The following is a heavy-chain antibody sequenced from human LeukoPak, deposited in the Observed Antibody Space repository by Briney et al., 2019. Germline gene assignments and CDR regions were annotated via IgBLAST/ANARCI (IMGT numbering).Heavy chain of an antibody. CDR2: FYTGGST. CDR1: GGSISSYY. Sequence: SETLSLTCTVSGGSISSYYWNWIRQSAGRGLEWIGRFYTGGSTYYNPSLKSRVTISVDTSKNQFSLKLSSVTAADTAVYYCARSSYGGPHYFDYWGQGTLVTVSS. V-gene: IGHV4-4*07. CDR3: ARSSYGGPHYFDY. J-gene: IGHJ4*02. D-gene: IGHD1-26*01.